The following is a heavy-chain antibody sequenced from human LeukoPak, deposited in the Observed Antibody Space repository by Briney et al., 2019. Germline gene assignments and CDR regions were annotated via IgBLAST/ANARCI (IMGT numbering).Heavy chain of an antibody. CDR3: ARDSASSAWYRGPGY. D-gene: IGHD6-19*01. CDR1: GFTFSYHA. Sequence: PGGSLRLSCAASGFTFSYHAMHWVRQAPGKGLERVAVISYDGSNKFYADSVKGRFSISRDNSKNTLYLQMDSLRPEDTAVYYCARDSASSAWYRGPGYWGQGTLVTVSS. V-gene: IGHV3-30-3*01. J-gene: IGHJ4*02. CDR2: ISYDGSNK.